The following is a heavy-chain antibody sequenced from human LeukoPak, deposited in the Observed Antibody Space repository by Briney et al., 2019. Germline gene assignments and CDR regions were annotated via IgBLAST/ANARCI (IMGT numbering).Heavy chain of an antibody. J-gene: IGHJ5*02. Sequence: SSVKVSCKASGGTFSSYAISWVRQAPGKGLEWAGGIIPIFCTANHPQKFQGRVTITADESTSTPDIELNSLICEETAVYYCGRGPPGGDILTGCFDLWGQGTMVTVSS. V-gene: IGHV1-69*13. CDR3: GRGPPGGDILTGCFDL. CDR2: IIPIFCTA. D-gene: IGHD3-9*01. CDR1: GGTFSSYA.